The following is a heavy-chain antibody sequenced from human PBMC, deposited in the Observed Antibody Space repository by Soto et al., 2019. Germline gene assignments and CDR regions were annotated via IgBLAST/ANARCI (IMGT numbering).Heavy chain of an antibody. CDR3: AMDYSSSSVYYGMDV. J-gene: IGHJ6*02. CDR1: GGSFSGYY. Sequence: SETLSLTCAVYGGSFSGYYWSWIRQPPGKGLEWIGEINHSGSTNCNPSLKSRVTISVDTSKNQFSLKLSSVTAADTAVYYCAMDYSSSSVYYGMDVWGQGTTVTVSS. CDR2: INHSGST. D-gene: IGHD6-6*01. V-gene: IGHV4-34*01.